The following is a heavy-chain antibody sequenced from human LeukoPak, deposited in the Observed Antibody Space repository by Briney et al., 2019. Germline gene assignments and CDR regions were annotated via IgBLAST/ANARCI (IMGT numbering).Heavy chain of an antibody. CDR3: AELGITMIGGV. V-gene: IGHV3-66*01. D-gene: IGHD3-10*02. Sequence: SGGSLRLSCAASGFTFSSYGMHWVRQAPGKGLEWVSVIYSGGSTYYADSVKGRFTISRDNSKNTLYLQMNSLRAEDTAVYYCAELGITMIGGVWGKGTTVTISS. CDR1: GFTFSSYG. CDR2: IYSGGST. J-gene: IGHJ6*04.